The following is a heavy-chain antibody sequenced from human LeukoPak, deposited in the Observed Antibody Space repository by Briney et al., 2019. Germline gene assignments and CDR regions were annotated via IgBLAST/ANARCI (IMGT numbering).Heavy chain of an antibody. D-gene: IGHD5/OR15-5a*01. CDR1: GLTLSSYE. V-gene: IGHV3-48*03. Sequence: GRSLRLSCAASGLTLSSYEMNWVRQAPGKGLEWVSYISSSGSTIYYADSVKGRFTISRDNAKNSLYLQMNSLRAEDTAVYYCARENIHIGSVYEFDYWGQGTLVTVSS. CDR3: ARENIHIGSVYEFDY. J-gene: IGHJ4*02. CDR2: ISSSGSTI.